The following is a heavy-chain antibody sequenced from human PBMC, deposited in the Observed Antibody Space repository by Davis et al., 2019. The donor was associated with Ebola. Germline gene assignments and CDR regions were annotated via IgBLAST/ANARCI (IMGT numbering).Heavy chain of an antibody. CDR3: ARHDWNYRNFDY. Sequence: SETLSLTCTVSGGSISSSSYYWGWIRQPPGKGLEWIGSIYDSGSTYYNPSLKSRLTISVDTPKNQFSLQLSSVTAAETAVYYCARHDWNYRNFDYWGQGTLVAVSS. D-gene: IGHD1-7*01. V-gene: IGHV4-39*01. CDR1: GGSISSSSYY. CDR2: IYDSGST. J-gene: IGHJ4*02.